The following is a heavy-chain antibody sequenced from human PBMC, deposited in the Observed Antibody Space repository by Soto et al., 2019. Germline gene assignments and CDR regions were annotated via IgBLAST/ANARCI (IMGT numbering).Heavy chain of an antibody. D-gene: IGHD2-21*02. CDR2: INPSTGVT. CDR1: GYSFTDYY. CDR3: VRSPGDFRYGMDV. V-gene: IGHV1-2*04. J-gene: IGHJ6*02. Sequence: QVQLVQCGAEVKKPGASVKVSCKASGYSFTDYYMHWVRQAPEHGPEWLGWINPSTGVTHFAQKFQGWVTMTRDTSSSTAYMELSRLPSDDTAVYYCVRSPGDFRYGMDVWGQGTTVTVSS.